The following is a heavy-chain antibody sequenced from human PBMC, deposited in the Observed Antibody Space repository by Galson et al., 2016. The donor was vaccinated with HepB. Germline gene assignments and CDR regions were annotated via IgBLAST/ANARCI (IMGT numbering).Heavy chain of an antibody. CDR3: ARVDYYGSGTHYYFDD. D-gene: IGHD3-10*01. CDR1: GGTFSSYA. CDR2: IIPMVGRE. Sequence: SVKVPCKASGGTFSSYAINWMRQAPGQGLEGLGGIIPMVGRENMSPRCQGKSTITADEPTGTAYLEMSSLRSDDTAVYYCARVDYYGSGTHYYFDDWGQGTLVTVSS. V-gene: IGHV1-69*13. J-gene: IGHJ4*02.